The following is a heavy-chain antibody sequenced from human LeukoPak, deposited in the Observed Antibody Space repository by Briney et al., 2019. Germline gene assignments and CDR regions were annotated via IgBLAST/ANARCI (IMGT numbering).Heavy chain of an antibody. J-gene: IGHJ4*02. Sequence: GGSLRLSCAASGFTVSSNYMSWVRQAPGKGLEWVSVIYSGGSTYYADSVKGRFTISRDNSKNTLYLQMNSLRAEDTAVYYCARVDGSGSYHFDYWGQGILVTVSS. D-gene: IGHD3-10*01. CDR3: ARVDGSGSYHFDY. CDR1: GFTVSSNY. CDR2: IYSGGST. V-gene: IGHV3-53*01.